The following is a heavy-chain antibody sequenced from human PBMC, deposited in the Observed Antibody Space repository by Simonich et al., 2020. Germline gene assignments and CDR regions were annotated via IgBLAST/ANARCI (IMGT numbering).Heavy chain of an antibody. J-gene: IGHJ4*02. Sequence: QVQLVQSGAEVKKPGASVKVSCKASGYTFTGYYMHWVRQAPGQGLEWMGRNNPNSEGTNDAQKFQGRVTMTRDTSISTAYMELSRLRSDDTAVYYCASGWDWGFSHMSDYWGQGTLVTVSS. CDR1: GYTFTGYY. CDR3: ASGWDWGFSHMSDY. CDR2: NNPNSEGT. V-gene: IGHV1-2*06. D-gene: IGHD7-27*01.